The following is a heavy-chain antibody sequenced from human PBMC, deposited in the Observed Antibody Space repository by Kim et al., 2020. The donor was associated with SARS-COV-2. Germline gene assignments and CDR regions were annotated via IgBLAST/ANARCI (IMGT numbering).Heavy chain of an antibody. CDR2: ISAYNGNT. J-gene: IGHJ6*02. CDR3: ARESRYLYYYYGMDV. V-gene: IGHV1-18*04. D-gene: IGHD3-9*01. Sequence: ASVKVSCKASGYTFTSYGISWVRQAPGQGLEWMGWISAYNGNTNYAQKLQGRVTMTTDTSTSTAYMELRSLRSDDTAVYYCARESRYLYYYYGMDVWGQGTTVTVSS. CDR1: GYTFTSYG.